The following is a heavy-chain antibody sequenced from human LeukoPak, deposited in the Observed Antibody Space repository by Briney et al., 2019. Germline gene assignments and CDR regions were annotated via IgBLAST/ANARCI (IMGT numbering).Heavy chain of an antibody. CDR2: IIPTFGTA. Sequence: ASVKVSCKASGGTFSSYAISWVRQAPGQGLEWMGGIIPTFGTANYAQKFQGRVTITADESTSTAYMELSSLRSEDTAVYYCARGPPTGPFIAAARLYYFDYWGQGTLVTVSS. CDR3: ARGPPTGPFIAAARLYYFDY. J-gene: IGHJ4*02. CDR1: GGTFSSYA. D-gene: IGHD6-13*01. V-gene: IGHV1-69*13.